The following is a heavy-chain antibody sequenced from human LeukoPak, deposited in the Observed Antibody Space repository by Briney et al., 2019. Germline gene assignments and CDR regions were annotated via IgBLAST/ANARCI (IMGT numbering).Heavy chain of an antibody. Sequence: PGGSLRLSCAASGFSFDDYAMNWVRQAPGKGLEWVSYITSRGSTIYYADSVKGRFTISRDSAKNSLYLQVNSLRADDTAVYYCARAGTYYDFWSGYRDYYMDVWGKGTTVTVSS. CDR2: ITSRGSTI. CDR3: ARAGTYYDFWSGYRDYYMDV. J-gene: IGHJ6*03. CDR1: GFSFDDYA. V-gene: IGHV3-48*03. D-gene: IGHD3-3*01.